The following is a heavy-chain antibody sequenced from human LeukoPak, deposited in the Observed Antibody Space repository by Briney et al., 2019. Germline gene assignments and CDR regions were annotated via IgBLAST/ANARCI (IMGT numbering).Heavy chain of an antibody. V-gene: IGHV4-34*01. D-gene: IGHD5-18*01. J-gene: IGHJ4*02. CDR2: INHSGST. CDR3: ARAVTYYFDY. CDR1: GGSFSGYY. Sequence: PSETLSLTCAVYGGSFSGYYWSWIRQPPGKGLEWIGEINHSGSTNYNPSLKSRVTISVDTSKNQFPLKLSSVTAADTAVYYCARAVTYYFDYWGQGTLVTVSS.